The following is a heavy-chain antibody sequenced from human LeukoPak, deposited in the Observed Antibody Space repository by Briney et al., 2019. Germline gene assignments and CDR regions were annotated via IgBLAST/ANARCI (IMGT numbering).Heavy chain of an antibody. J-gene: IGHJ4*02. Sequence: GGSLRLSCAASGFTFSSFEMNWVRQAPGKGLEWVSYISSSGSPIYYADSVKGRFTISRDNAKNSLYLQMNSLRAEDTAVYYCAKDPTHYRVWDYYETIGLSYWGQGTLVTVSS. CDR2: ISSSGSPI. V-gene: IGHV3-48*03. CDR3: AKDPTHYRVWDYYETIGLSY. D-gene: IGHD3-22*01. CDR1: GFTFSSFE.